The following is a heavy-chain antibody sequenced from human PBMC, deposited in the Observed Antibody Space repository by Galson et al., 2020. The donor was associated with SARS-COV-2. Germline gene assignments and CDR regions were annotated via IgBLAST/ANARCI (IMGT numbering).Heavy chain of an antibody. CDR3: VRGAVTGAIDY. CDR1: GFTFTPYS. J-gene: IGHJ4*02. D-gene: IGHD6-19*01. Sequence: GGSLRLSCVASGFTFTPYSIHWVRQAPGKGLEWVSSISSTSVYIYYADSMKGRFTISRDNAKNSVYLQMNSLRAKDTAVYYCVRGAVTGAIDYWGQGTLVTVSS. CDR2: ISSTSVYI. V-gene: IGHV3-21*01.